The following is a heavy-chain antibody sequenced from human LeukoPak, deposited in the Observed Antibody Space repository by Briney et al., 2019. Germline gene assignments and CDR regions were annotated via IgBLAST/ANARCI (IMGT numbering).Heavy chain of an antibody. Sequence: GRSLRLSCAASGFTFIGYAMSWVRQAPGKGLEWVSTISGSGGSTYYADSVKGRFTISRDNSKNTLYLQMISLRAEDTAVYYCAKGIGLANDAFDIWGQGTMVTVSS. V-gene: IGHV3-23*01. D-gene: IGHD1-26*01. CDR2: ISGSGGST. CDR1: GFTFIGYA. CDR3: AKGIGLANDAFDI. J-gene: IGHJ3*02.